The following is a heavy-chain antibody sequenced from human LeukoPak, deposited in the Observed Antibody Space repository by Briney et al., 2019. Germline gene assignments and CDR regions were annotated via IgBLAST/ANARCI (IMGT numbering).Heavy chain of an antibody. D-gene: IGHD3-10*01. V-gene: IGHV3-48*01. Sequence: GSLRLSCAASGFTFSVYSMNWVRQAPGRGLEWVSYISSDSGIIYYADSVKGRFTISRDNAKNSLYLQMDNLRAADTAVYYCARNYSPFDYWGQGTLVTVSS. CDR2: ISSDSGII. CDR3: ARNYSPFDY. CDR1: GFTFSVYS. J-gene: IGHJ4*02.